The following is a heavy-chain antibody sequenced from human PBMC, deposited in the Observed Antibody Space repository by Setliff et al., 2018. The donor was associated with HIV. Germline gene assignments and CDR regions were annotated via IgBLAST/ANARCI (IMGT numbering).Heavy chain of an antibody. Sequence: GGSLRLSCAASGFTFSSYSMNWVRQAPGKGLEWVSYISSSSSTIYYADSVKGRFTISRDNAKSSLYLQMNSLRAEDTAVYYCARDLGYYDTRRIDYWGQGTLVTVSS. CDR1: GFTFSSYS. D-gene: IGHD3-22*01. CDR2: ISSSSSTI. CDR3: ARDLGYYDTRRIDY. J-gene: IGHJ4*02. V-gene: IGHV3-48*04.